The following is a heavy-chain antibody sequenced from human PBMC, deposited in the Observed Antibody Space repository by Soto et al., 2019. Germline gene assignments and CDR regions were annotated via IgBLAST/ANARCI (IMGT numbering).Heavy chain of an antibody. D-gene: IGHD3-3*01. Sequence: EVQLVESGGDLVQPGRSLRLSCTASGFTLGDYAMSWFRQAPGKGLEWVGFTRSKAYGGTTEYAASVKGRFTISRDDSKSIAYLQMNSLTTEDTAVYYCTRDASLLRFSTTEYFPHWGQGTLVTVSS. V-gene: IGHV3-49*03. CDR3: TRDASLLRFSTTEYFPH. CDR1: GFTLGDYA. J-gene: IGHJ1*01. CDR2: TRSKAYGGTT.